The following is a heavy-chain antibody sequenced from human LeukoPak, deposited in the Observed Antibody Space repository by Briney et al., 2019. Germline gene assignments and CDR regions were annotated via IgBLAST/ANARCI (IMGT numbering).Heavy chain of an antibody. CDR2: ISTDNGNT. CDR3: ARDNSGGSTWWFDP. V-gene: IGHV1-18*01. CDR1: GYTFTSYG. D-gene: IGHD2-15*01. Sequence: ASVKVSCRASGYTFTSYGISWVRPAPGRGLEWMGWISTDNGNTNYAQNLQGRVSMTRDTFTSTVYMELSSLRSEDTAVYYCARDNSGGSTWWFDPWGQGTLVTVSS. J-gene: IGHJ5*02.